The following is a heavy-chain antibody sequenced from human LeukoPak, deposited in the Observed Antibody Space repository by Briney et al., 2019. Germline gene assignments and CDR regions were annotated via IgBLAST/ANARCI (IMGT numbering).Heavy chain of an antibody. CDR2: ISNSGDDI. CDR3: ARELEYYDHVWGSYRSVGYFDY. CDR1: GFTFSGSE. D-gene: IGHD3-16*02. V-gene: IGHV3-48*03. Sequence: PGGSLRLSCAVSGFTFSGSEMNWVRQAPGKGLEGVSYISNSGDDIFYADSVKGRFTISRDNAKNSVYLQMNSLRAEDTAVYYCARELEYYDHVWGSYRSVGYFDYWGQGALVTVSS. J-gene: IGHJ4*02.